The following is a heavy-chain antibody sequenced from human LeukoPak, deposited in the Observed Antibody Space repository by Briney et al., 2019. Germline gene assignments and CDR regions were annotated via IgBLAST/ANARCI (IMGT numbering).Heavy chain of an antibody. D-gene: IGHD4-11*01. V-gene: IGHV3-30*04. CDR2: ISYDGTNK. Sequence: QAGGSLRLSCAASGFAFSSYAMHWVRQAPGKGLEWVALISYDGTNKYYAHSVKGRFTISRDNSKNTLYLQMNSLRAEDTAVYYCAKAHKSATTASHFDYWGRGTLVTVSS. CDR1: GFAFSSYA. CDR3: AKAHKSATTASHFDY. J-gene: IGHJ4*02.